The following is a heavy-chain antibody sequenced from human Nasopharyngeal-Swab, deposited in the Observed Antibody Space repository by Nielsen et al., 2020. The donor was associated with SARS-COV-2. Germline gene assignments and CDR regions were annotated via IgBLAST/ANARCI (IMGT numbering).Heavy chain of an antibody. D-gene: IGHD3-10*01. CDR2: ISYDGRND. Sequence: GESLKISCAASGFTFGAYVMHWVRQAPGRGLEWVSGISYDGRNDNYADSVKGRFTISRENPKNTLFLQMNSLRPEDTAVYFCARVGGSGSYALYAFDSWGQGTLVSV. V-gene: IGHV3-30*03. CDR3: ARVGGSGSYALYAFDS. CDR1: GFTFGAYV. J-gene: IGHJ4*02.